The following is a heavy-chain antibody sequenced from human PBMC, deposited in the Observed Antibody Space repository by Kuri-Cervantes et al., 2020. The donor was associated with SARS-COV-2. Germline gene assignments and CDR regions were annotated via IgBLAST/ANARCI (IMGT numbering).Heavy chain of an antibody. J-gene: IGHJ6*02. CDR1: GYTFTSYG. V-gene: IGHV1-18*04. CDR2: ISAYNGNT. D-gene: IGHD3-3*01. CDR3: ARTYYDFWSGYHYYYYGMDV. Sequence: ASVKVSCKASGYTFTSYGISWVRQAPGQGLEWMGWISAYNGNTNYAQKLQGRVTMTTDTSTSTAYMELRSLRSDDTAVYYCARTYYDFWSGYHYYYYGMDVWGQGTTVTVSS.